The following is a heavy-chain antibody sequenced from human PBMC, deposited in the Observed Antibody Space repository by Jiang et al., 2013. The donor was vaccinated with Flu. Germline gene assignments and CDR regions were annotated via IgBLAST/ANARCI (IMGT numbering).Heavy chain of an antibody. V-gene: IGHV1-2*02. J-gene: IGHJ3*02. D-gene: IGHD3-16*01. Sequence: NYAQKFQGRVTMTRDTSISTAYMELSRLRSDDTAVYYCARGPWDYDYIWGRIDAFDIWGQGTMVTVSS. CDR3: ARGPWDYDYIWGRIDAFDI.